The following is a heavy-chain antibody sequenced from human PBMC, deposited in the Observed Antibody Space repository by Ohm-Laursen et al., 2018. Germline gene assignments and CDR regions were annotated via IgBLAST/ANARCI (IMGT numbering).Heavy chain of an antibody. D-gene: IGHD2-2*02. Sequence: SQTLSLTCPVSGGSISSYYWSWIRQPAGKGLEWIGRIYTSGSTNYNPSLKSRVTMSVDTSKNQFSLKLSSVTAAGTAVYYCAREETLSFGYNYWGQGTLVTVSS. CDR3: AREETLSFGYNY. J-gene: IGHJ4*02. CDR1: GGSISSYY. V-gene: IGHV4-4*07. CDR2: IYTSGST.